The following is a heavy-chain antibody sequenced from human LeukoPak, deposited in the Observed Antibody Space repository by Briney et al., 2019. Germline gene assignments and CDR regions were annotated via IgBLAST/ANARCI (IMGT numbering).Heavy chain of an antibody. Sequence: PGGSLRLSCAASGFTFSSYEMNWVRQAPGKGLEWVSYISSSGSTIYYADSVKGRFTISRDNAKNSLYLQMNSLRAEDTAMYYCARRAGDYSHPHDYWGQGTLVTVSS. CDR3: ARRAGDYSHPHDY. CDR2: ISSSGSTI. D-gene: IGHD3-22*01. V-gene: IGHV3-48*03. J-gene: IGHJ4*02. CDR1: GFTFSSYE.